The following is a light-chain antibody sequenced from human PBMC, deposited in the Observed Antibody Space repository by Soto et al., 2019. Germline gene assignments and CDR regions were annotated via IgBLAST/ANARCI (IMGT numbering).Light chain of an antibody. CDR1: SSDVGGYNY. Sequence: QSVLTQPASVSGSPGQSITISCTGTSSDVGGYNYVSWYQQHPGKAPKLMIYDVSNRPSGVSNRFSGSKSGNTASLTISGLQAEDEADYYCSSYTSSSSVVFGGETKGTVL. J-gene: IGLJ2*01. V-gene: IGLV2-14*01. CDR2: DVS. CDR3: SSYTSSSSVV.